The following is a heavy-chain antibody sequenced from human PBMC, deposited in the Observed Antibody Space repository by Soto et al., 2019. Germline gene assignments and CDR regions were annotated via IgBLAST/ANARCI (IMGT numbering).Heavy chain of an antibody. CDR3: ARHFAIYYDSLRYFDS. CDR2: VAYTGST. Sequence: SETMSLTSTVSGASLSSVTNCWGWIRPAPGKGLEWIGSVAYTGSTFYNPSLRRRVTISVDASKKQFSLKVKSMTAADTAVYYCARHFAIYYDSLRYFDSWGQGALVTVSS. CDR1: GASLSSVTNC. J-gene: IGHJ4*02. D-gene: IGHD3-22*01. V-gene: IGHV4-39*01.